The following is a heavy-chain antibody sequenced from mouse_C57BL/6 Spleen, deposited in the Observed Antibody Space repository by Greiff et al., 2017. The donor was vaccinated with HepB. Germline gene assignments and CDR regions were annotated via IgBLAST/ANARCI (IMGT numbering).Heavy chain of an antibody. CDR1: GYSITSGYD. J-gene: IGHJ2*01. D-gene: IGHD3-2*02. CDR2: ISYSGST. CDR3: ASGAQVYFDY. Sequence: EVQLVESGPGMVKPSQSLSLTCTVTGYSITSGYDWHWIRHFPGNKLEWMGYISYSGSTNYNPSLKSRISITHDTSKNHFFLKLNSVTTEDTATYYCASGAQVYFDYWGQGTTLTVSS. V-gene: IGHV3-1*01.